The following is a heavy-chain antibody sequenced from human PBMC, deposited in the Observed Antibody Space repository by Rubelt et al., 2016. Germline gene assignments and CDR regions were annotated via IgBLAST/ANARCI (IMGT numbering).Heavy chain of an antibody. CDR2: IIPILGIA. CDR3: AREVPAAAIVP. CDR1: GGTFSSYA. J-gene: IGHJ5*02. Sequence: QVQLVQSGAEVKKPGSSVKVSCKASGGTFSSYAISWVRQAPGQGLEWMGRIIPILGIANYAQKFQGRVTMTTDTSTSTAYMELRSLRSDDTAVYYCAREVPAAAIVPWGQGTLVTVSS. V-gene: IGHV1-69*04. D-gene: IGHD2-2*01.